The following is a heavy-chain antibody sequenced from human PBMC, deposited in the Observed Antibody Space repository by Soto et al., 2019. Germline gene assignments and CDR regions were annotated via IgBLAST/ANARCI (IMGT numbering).Heavy chain of an antibody. CDR1: VGSISSGGYH. CDR3: ARDRRGYSGYGMDV. Sequence: PSETLSLTCTVSVGSISSGGYHWSWIRQHPGKGLEWIGYIYYSGSTYYNPSLKSRVTISVDTSKNQFSLKLSSVTAADTAVYYCARDRRGYSGYGMDVWGQGTTVTVSS. V-gene: IGHV4-31*03. J-gene: IGHJ6*02. CDR2: IYYSGST. D-gene: IGHD5-12*01.